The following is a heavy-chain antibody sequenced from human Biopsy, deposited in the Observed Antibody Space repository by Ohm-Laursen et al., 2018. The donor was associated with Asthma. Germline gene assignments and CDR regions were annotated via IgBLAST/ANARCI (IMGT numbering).Heavy chain of an antibody. CDR2: IMTVFGTT. D-gene: IGHD6-19*01. V-gene: IGHV1-69*01. J-gene: IGHJ6*02. CDR3: ARCQVGYSSGWSLLLKKIYYSGMDV. CDR1: GGTFSNFA. Sequence: GSSVTVSCKAPGGTFSNFAISWVRQPPGQGLEWLGGIMTVFGTTNYAQKFQGRVTITADESTSTAYMEVTSLRSEDTAIYYCARCQVGYSSGWSLLLKKIYYSGMDVWGQGTAVTVSS.